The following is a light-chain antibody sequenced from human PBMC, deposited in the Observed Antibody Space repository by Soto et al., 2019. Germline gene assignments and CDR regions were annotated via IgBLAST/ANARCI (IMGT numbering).Light chain of an antibody. CDR2: DVT. CDR1: SSDVGGYNF. J-gene: IGLJ2*01. CDR3: SAYAGSYTLV. Sequence: QSALTQPRSVSGSPGQSVTISCTGTSSDVGGYNFVSWYQQHPGKAPKLMIYDVTKRPSGVPDRFSGSKSGNTASLTLSGLRAEDAADYSCSAYAGSYTLVFGGGTKLTVL. V-gene: IGLV2-11*01.